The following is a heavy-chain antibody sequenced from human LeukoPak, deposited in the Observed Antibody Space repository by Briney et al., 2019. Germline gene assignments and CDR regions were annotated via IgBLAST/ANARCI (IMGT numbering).Heavy chain of an antibody. CDR3: ARARIDWLLVFDY. CDR1: GVSISTISW. V-gene: IGHV4-4*02. D-gene: IGHD3-9*01. Sequence: SGTLSLTCAVSGVSISTISWWSWLRQPPGKGLEWVGEIYHSGSTNYNPSLKSRVTISADQPKSQFSLKLSSVTAADTAVYYCARARIDWLLVFDYWGQGTLVTVSS. J-gene: IGHJ4*02. CDR2: IYHSGST.